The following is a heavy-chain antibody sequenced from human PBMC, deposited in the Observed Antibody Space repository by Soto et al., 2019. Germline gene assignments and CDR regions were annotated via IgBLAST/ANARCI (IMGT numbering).Heavy chain of an antibody. CDR2: IYSSGST. CDR3: ARDHPHSYGVYYFDY. V-gene: IGHV4-59*01. D-gene: IGHD5-18*01. Sequence: PKETLSLTCTVSGGSISNYYWNWIRQSPGKGLEWIGYIYSSGSTHYNPSLQNRVTISIDTSKNQVSLKVNSVTAADTAVYYCARDHPHSYGVYYFDYWGQGTPVTVSS. J-gene: IGHJ4*02. CDR1: GGSISNYY.